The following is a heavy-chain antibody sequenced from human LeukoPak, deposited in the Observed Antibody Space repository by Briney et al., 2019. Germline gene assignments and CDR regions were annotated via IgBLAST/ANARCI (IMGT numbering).Heavy chain of an antibody. CDR3: ARRAAALGEAFDI. V-gene: IGHV1-46*01. CDR1: GYTFTSYY. D-gene: IGHD6-13*01. J-gene: IGHJ3*02. CDR2: INPSGGST. Sequence: ASVKASCKASGYTFTSYYMHWVRQAPGQGLEWMGIINPSGGSTSYAQKFQGRVTMTRDTSTSTVYMELSSLRSEDTAVYYCARRAAALGEAFDIWGQGTMVTVSS.